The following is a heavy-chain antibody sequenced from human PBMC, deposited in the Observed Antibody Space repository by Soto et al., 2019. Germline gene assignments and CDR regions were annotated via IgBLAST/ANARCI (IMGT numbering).Heavy chain of an antibody. CDR1: GYTLTELS. Sequence: ASVKVSCKVSGYTLTELSMHWVRQAPGKGLEWKGGFDPEDGETIYAQKFQGRVTMTEDTSTDTAYMELSSLRSEDTAVYYCATELDNYYDSSGYYFDYWGQGTLVTVSS. CDR3: ATELDNYYDSSGYYFDY. CDR2: FDPEDGET. V-gene: IGHV1-24*01. J-gene: IGHJ4*02. D-gene: IGHD3-22*01.